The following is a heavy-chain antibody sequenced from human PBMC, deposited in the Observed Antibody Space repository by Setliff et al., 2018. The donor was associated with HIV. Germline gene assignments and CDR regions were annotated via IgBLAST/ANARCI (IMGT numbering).Heavy chain of an antibody. Sequence: ASVKVSCKPPGHTFTNYDIHWMRRAPGQGLEWMGWMNPNSGVSGYALRFHDRVTMTRDTSITTLYMELSSLTSGGTAVYYCATDPGYSSTWYSESFQHWGQGTVVTVSS. J-gene: IGHJ1*01. CDR2: MNPNSGVS. CDR3: ATDPGYSSTWYSESFQH. V-gene: IGHV1-8*01. D-gene: IGHD6-13*01. CDR1: GHTFTNYD.